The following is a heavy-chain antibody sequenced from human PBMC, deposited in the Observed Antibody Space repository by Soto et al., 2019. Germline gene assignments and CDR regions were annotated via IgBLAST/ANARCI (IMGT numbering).Heavy chain of an antibody. CDR2: IYWDDDK. D-gene: IGHD2-15*01. V-gene: IGHV2-5*02. CDR1: GFSLSTSGVG. CDR3: AHRYCSGGSCYGFDY. Sequence: SGPTLVNPTQTLTLTCTFSGFSLSTSGVGVGWIRQPPGKALEWLALIYWDDDKRYSPSLKSRLTITKDTSKNQVVLTMTNMEPVDTATYYCAHRYCSGGSCYGFDYWGQGTLVTVSS. J-gene: IGHJ4*02.